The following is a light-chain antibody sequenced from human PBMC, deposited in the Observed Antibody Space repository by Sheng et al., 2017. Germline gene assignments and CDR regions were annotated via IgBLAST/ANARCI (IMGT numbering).Light chain of an antibody. J-gene: IGKJ4*01. V-gene: IGKV3-11*01. Sequence: EIVLTQSPATLSLSPGERATLSCRASQSITTYLAWFQQKPGQAPTLLIYDASTRAPGIPARVSGSGSGTDFNLTISSVEPTDFAVYYCQQCSNWPLTFGGGTKVEIK. CDR3: QQCSNWPLT. CDR2: DAS. CDR1: QSITTY.